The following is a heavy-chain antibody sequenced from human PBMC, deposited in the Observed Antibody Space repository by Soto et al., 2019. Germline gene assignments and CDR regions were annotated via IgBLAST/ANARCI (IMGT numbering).Heavy chain of an antibody. CDR1: GCTFSDYY. V-gene: IGHV3-11*01. CDR3: ARLRGELTQRGYYYYYYLDV. D-gene: IGHD3-16*01. CDR2: ISSSATTI. Sequence: GGSLRLSCAASGCTFSDYYMSWIRQAPGKGLEWVSSISSSATTIYYTDSVKGRFTISRDNAKNSLYLQMNSLRAEDTAVYYCARLRGELTQRGYYYYYYLDVWGKGTTVTVSS. J-gene: IGHJ6*03.